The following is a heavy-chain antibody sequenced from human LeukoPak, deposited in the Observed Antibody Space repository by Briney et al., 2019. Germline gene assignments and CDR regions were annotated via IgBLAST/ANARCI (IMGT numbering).Heavy chain of an antibody. J-gene: IGHJ4*02. D-gene: IGHD3-22*01. CDR1: GFTFSSYA. CDR3: AKDRSYDSSGYYFFS. V-gene: IGHV3-23*01. Sequence: PGGSLRLSCAASGFTFSSYAMSWVRQAPGKGLEWVSAISGSGGSTYYADSVKGRFTISRDNSKNTLYLQMNSLRAEDTAVYYCAKDRSYDSSGYYFFSWGQGTLVTVSS. CDR2: ISGSGGST.